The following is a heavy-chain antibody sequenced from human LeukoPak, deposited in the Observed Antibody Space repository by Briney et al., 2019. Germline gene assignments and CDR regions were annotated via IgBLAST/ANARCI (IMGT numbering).Heavy chain of an antibody. D-gene: IGHD6-19*01. V-gene: IGHV3-23*01. CDR2: ISGSGGST. CDR3: AKDLAAQYVGSGFDY. J-gene: IGHJ4*02. Sequence: TGGSLRLSCAASGFTFSSYAMSWVRQAPGKGLEWVSAISGSGGSTYYADSVKGRFTISRDNSKNTLYLQMNSLRAEDTAVYYCAKDLAAQYVGSGFDYWGQGTLVTVSS. CDR1: GFTFSSYA.